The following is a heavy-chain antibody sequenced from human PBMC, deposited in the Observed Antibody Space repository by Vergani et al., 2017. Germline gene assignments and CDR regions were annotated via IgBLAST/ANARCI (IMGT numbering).Heavy chain of an antibody. V-gene: IGHV1-18*04. D-gene: IGHD3-3*01. Sequence: QVQLVESGGGVVQPGASVKVSCKASGYTFTSYGISWVRQAPGQGLEWMGWISAYNGNTNYAQKLQGRVTMTTDTSTSTAYMELRSLRSDDTAVYYCATAYYDFWSGRPGYFQHWGQGTLVTVSS. CDR1: GYTFTSYG. CDR2: ISAYNGNT. CDR3: ATAYYDFWSGRPGYFQH. J-gene: IGHJ1*01.